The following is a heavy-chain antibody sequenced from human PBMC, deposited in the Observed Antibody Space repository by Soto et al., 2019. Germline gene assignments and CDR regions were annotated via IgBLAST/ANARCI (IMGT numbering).Heavy chain of an antibody. CDR2: ISSSSSYI. Sequence: PGGSLRLSCAASGFTFSSYSMNWVRQAPGKGLEWVSSISSSSSYIYYADSVKGRFTISRDNAKNSLYLQMNSLRAEDTAVYYCARDVTMVRGVIGNWFDPWGQGTLVTVSS. CDR3: ARDVTMVRGVIGNWFDP. V-gene: IGHV3-21*01. D-gene: IGHD3-10*01. J-gene: IGHJ5*02. CDR1: GFTFSSYS.